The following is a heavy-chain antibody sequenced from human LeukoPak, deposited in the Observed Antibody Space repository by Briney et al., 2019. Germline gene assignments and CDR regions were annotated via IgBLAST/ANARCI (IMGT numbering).Heavy chain of an antibody. CDR2: LNPNTGGT. J-gene: IGHJ4*02. D-gene: IGHD3-10*01. CDR3: ARVPRSGSYIYFDY. CDR1: EYTLTGYY. V-gene: IGHV1-2*06. Sequence: ASVKVSCKVSEYTLTGYYIHWVRQAPGQGLEWMGRLNPNTGGTNYAQNFQGRVTMTRDTSISTVYMELSSLRSDDTALYYCARVPRSGSYIYFDYWGQGTLVTVSS.